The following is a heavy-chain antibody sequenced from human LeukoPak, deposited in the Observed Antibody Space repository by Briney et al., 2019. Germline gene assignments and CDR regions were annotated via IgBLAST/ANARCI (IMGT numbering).Heavy chain of an antibody. D-gene: IGHD6-19*01. J-gene: IGHJ6*02. CDR3: ARHIAVAGTYYYYGMDV. CDR1: GFTFSSYS. V-gene: IGHV3-48*04. Sequence: GGSLRLSCAASGFTFSSYSMNWVRQAPGKGLEWVSYISSSGSTIYYADSVKGRFTISRDNAKNSLYLQMNSLRAEDTAVYYCARHIAVAGTYYYYGMDVWGQGTTVTVSS. CDR2: ISSSGSTI.